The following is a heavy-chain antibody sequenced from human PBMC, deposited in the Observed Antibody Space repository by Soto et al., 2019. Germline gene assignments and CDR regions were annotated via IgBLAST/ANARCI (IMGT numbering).Heavy chain of an antibody. CDR1: GYTFTSYD. Sequence: QVQLVQSGAEVKKPGASVKVSCKASGYTFTSYDINWVRQATGQGLEWMGWMNPNSGNTGYAQKFQGRVTMTRNTSISTAYMELSSLRSEDTAVYYCARGRIVLMVYGPDTDLTFDPWGQGTLVTVSS. D-gene: IGHD2-8*01. V-gene: IGHV1-8*01. CDR2: MNPNSGNT. J-gene: IGHJ5*02. CDR3: ARGRIVLMVYGPDTDLTFDP.